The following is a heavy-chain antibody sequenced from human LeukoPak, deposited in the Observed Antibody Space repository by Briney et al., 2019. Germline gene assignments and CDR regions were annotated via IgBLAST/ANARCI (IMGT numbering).Heavy chain of an antibody. CDR2: INSDGSNT. Sequence: GGSLRLSCAASGFTFSSYWMDWVRRAPGKELVWVSHINSDGSNTRYADSVKGRFTISRDNAKNTLFLQLNSLRAEDTAVYYCVGGGESLTFWGQGTLVTVSS. J-gene: IGHJ4*02. V-gene: IGHV3-74*01. CDR1: GFTFSSYW. CDR3: VGGGESLTF. D-gene: IGHD3-16*01.